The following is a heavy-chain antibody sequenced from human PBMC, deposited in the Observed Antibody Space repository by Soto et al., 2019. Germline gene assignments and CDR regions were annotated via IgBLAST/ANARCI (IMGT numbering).Heavy chain of an antibody. V-gene: IGHV1-69*01. D-gene: IGHD3-10*01. CDR2: IIPLFGTP. Sequence: QVQLVQSGAEVKKPGSSVKVSCKASGGIFSTYAISWLRQAPGQGLEWMGGIIPLFGTPNYAQRFQGRVTITAEESTRTASMELSRLRSEDTAVYYCARDRDDYGSGNYYNRIDFWGQGTLVTVSS. CDR1: GGIFSTYA. J-gene: IGHJ4*02. CDR3: ARDRDDYGSGNYYNRIDF.